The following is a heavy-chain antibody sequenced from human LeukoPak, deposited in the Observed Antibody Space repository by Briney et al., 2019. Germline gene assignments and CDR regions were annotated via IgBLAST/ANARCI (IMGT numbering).Heavy chain of an antibody. CDR1: GFTFSSYG. CDR2: ISGSGGST. D-gene: IGHD5-18*01. CDR3: AKNKVTTMVTPVGLDY. J-gene: IGHJ4*02. V-gene: IGHV3-23*01. Sequence: PGGSLRLSCAASGFTFSSYGMSWVRQAPGKGLEWVSAISGSGGSTYDADSVEGRFTISRDNSKNTLYLQMNSLRAEDTAVYYCAKNKVTTMVTPVGLDYWGQGTLVTVSS.